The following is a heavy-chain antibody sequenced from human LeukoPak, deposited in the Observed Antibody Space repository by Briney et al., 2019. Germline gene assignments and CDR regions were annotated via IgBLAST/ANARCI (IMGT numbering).Heavy chain of an antibody. J-gene: IGHJ5*02. D-gene: IGHD5-12*01. CDR2: IIPILGIA. V-gene: IGHV1-69*04. CDR3: AREPLYSGYDP. Sequence: GASVKVSCKASGGTFSSYAISWVRQAPGQGLEWMGRIIPILGIANYAQKFQGRVTITADKSTSTAYMELSSLRSEDTAVYYCAREPLYSGYDPWGQGTLVTVSS. CDR1: GGTFSSYA.